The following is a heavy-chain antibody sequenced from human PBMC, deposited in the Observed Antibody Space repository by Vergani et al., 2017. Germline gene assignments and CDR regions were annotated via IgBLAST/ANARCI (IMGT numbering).Heavy chain of an antibody. D-gene: IGHD3-10*01. CDR2: IYYSGST. CDR3: ARRSRGVDY. J-gene: IGHJ4*02. V-gene: IGHV4-59*01. CDR1: GGSISSYY. Sequence: QVRLQESGPGLVKPSETLSLTCTVSGGSISSYYWSWIRQPPGKGLEWIGYIYYSGSTNYNPSLKSRVTISVDTSKNQFSLKLSSVTAADTAVYYCARRSRGVDYWGQGTLVTVSS.